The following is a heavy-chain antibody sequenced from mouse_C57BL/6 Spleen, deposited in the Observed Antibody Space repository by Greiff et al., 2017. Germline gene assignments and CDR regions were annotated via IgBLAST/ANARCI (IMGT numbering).Heavy chain of an antibody. CDR1: GFTFTDYY. J-gene: IGHJ1*03. V-gene: IGHV7-3*01. CDR2: IRNKANGYTT. CDR3: ASSPYGSSFDWYFDV. Sequence: EVMLVESGGGLVQPGGSLSLSCAASGFTFTDYYMSWVRQPPGKALAWLGFIRNKANGYTTEYSASVKGRLSISRDNSQSILYLQMNALRAEDSATYYCASSPYGSSFDWYFDVWGTGTTVTVSS. D-gene: IGHD1-1*01.